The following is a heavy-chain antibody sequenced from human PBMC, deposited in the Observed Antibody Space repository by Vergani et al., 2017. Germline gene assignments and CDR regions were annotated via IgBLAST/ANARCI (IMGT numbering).Heavy chain of an antibody. D-gene: IGHD2-21*01. CDR3: ARGNTRIVKTHPLNARDV. CDR1: GDSISSPSYY. CDR2: IYNTGAT. Sequence: QLQLQESGPRLVKPSETLSLTCSVSGDSISSPSYYWGWVRQPPGKGLEWIGIIYNTGATYFSPSLRSRVSISLDTSKNQFSLRLNSVTAADTAFYFCARGNTRIVKTHPLNARDVGGPGTMVTVSS. J-gene: IGHJ3*01. V-gene: IGHV4-39*02.